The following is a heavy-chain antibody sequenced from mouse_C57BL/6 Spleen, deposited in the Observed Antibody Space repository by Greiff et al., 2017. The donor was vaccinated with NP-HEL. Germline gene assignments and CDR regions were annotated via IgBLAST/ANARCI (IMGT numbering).Heavy chain of an antibody. CDR2: INPGSGGT. V-gene: IGHV1-54*01. J-gene: IGHJ4*01. CDR1: GYAFTNYL. D-gene: IGHD2-4*01. Sequence: VQLQQSGAELVRPGTSVKVSCKASGYAFTNYLIEWVKQRPGQGLEWIGVINPGSGGTNYNEKFKGKATLTADKSSSTAYMQLSSLTSEDSAVYFCARGRIYYDYDVRAMDYWGQGTSVTVSS. CDR3: ARGRIYYDYDVRAMDY.